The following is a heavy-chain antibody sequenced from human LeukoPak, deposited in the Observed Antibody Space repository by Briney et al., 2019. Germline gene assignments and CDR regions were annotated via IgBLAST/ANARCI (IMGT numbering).Heavy chain of an antibody. CDR3: ARGVLVLRFLEWADYYMDV. V-gene: IGHV1-69*05. D-gene: IGHD3-3*01. Sequence: SVKVSCKASGGTFSSHAISWVGQAPGQGLEWMGRIIPIFGTANYAQKFQGRVTITTDESTSTAYMELSSLRSEDTAVYYCARGVLVLRFLEWADYYMDVWGKGTTVTVSS. CDR2: IIPIFGTA. J-gene: IGHJ6*03. CDR1: GGTFSSHA.